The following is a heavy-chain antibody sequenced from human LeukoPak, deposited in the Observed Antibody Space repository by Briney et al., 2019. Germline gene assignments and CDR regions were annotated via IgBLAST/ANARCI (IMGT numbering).Heavy chain of an antibody. D-gene: IGHD6-13*01. J-gene: IGHJ3*02. CDR1: GGSISSTGYY. Sequence: SETLSLTCSVSGGSISSTGYYWGWIRQPPGKGLEWIGSIYYSGSAYYNPSLKSRVTISVDTSKNQFSLKLSSVTAADTAVYYCAREGHSSSWYRGAFDIWGQGTMVTVSS. CDR3: AREGHSSSWYRGAFDI. V-gene: IGHV4-39*07. CDR2: IYYSGSA.